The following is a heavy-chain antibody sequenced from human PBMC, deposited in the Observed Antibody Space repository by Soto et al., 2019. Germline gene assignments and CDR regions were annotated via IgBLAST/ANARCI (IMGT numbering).Heavy chain of an antibody. CDR2: IWYDGSNK. CDR1: GFTFSSYG. J-gene: IGHJ4*02. D-gene: IGHD4-17*01. V-gene: IGHV3-33*01. Sequence: QVQLVESGGGVVQPVRSLRLSGAASGFTFSSYGIHWVHQAPGKGLEWVAVIWYDGSNKYYADSVKGRFTISRDNSKTTQYLQMNSLRAEDTDVYYCARTHYGDYFDYWGQGTLVTVSS. CDR3: ARTHYGDYFDY.